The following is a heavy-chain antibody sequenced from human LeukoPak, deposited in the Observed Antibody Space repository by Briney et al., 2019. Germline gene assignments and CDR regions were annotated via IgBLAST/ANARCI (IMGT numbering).Heavy chain of an antibody. J-gene: IGHJ4*02. CDR3: AREDYGRYYFDY. CDR1: GFTFRSYA. Sequence: PGRSLRLSCAASGFTFRSYAMHWVRQAPGKGLEWVAIISYDGSNNYYADSVKGRFTISRDNSKNTLYLQMNSLRAEDTAVYYCAREDYGRYYFDYWGQGTLVTVSS. CDR2: ISYDGSNN. V-gene: IGHV3-30-3*01. D-gene: IGHD4-17*01.